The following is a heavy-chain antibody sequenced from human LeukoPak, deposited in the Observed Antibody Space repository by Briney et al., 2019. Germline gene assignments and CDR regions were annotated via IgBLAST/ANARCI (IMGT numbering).Heavy chain of an antibody. Sequence: SETLSLTCTVSGGSISSYYWSWIRQPAGKGLEWIGRMHSSGSTNYNPSIKSRVTMSLDTSKNQFSLKVDSVTAADTAVYYCARDIVVAEAYNWFDPWGQGTLVTVSS. CDR3: ARDIVVAEAYNWFDP. D-gene: IGHD2-2*01. CDR1: GGSISSYY. V-gene: IGHV4-4*07. J-gene: IGHJ5*02. CDR2: MHSSGST.